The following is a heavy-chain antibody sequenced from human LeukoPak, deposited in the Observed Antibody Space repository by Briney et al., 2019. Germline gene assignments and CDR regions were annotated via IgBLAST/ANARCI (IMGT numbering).Heavy chain of an antibody. CDR3: TRSYVDTAMVFDY. D-gene: IGHD5-18*01. CDR1: GSTFGDYA. Sequence: GGSLRLSCTASGSTFGDYAMSWVRQAPGKGLEWVGFIRSKAYGGTTEYAASVKGRFTISRDDSKSIAYLQMNSLKTEDTAVYYCTRSYVDTAMVFDYWGQGTLVTVSS. J-gene: IGHJ4*02. V-gene: IGHV3-49*04. CDR2: IRSKAYGGTT.